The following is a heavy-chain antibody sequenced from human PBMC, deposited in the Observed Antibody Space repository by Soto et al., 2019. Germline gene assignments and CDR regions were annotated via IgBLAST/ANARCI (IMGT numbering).Heavy chain of an antibody. J-gene: IGHJ4*02. CDR1: GFTFSSYA. V-gene: IGHV3-23*01. Sequence: EVQLLESGGGLVQPGGSLRLSCAASGFTFSSYAMSWVRQAPGKGLEWVSAISGSGGSTYYADSVMGRFTITRNNSKNTLYLQMNSLRAEDTAVYYCANLDYYDSSGYYRLFDYWGQGTLVTVSS. CDR3: ANLDYYDSSGYYRLFDY. D-gene: IGHD3-22*01. CDR2: ISGSGGST.